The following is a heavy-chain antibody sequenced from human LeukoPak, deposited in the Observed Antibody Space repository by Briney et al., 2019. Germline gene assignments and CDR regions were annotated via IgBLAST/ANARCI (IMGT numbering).Heavy chain of an antibody. V-gene: IGHV1-69*04. Sequence: GASVKVSCKASGGTFSSYAISWVRQAPGQGLEWMGRIIPILGIANYAQKFQGRVTITADKSTSTAYMELSSLRSEDTAVYYCARADRGRIAAAGYYYYYYMDVWGKGTTVTVSS. D-gene: IGHD6-13*01. CDR2: IIPILGIA. J-gene: IGHJ6*03. CDR1: GGTFSSYA. CDR3: ARADRGRIAAAGYYYYYYMDV.